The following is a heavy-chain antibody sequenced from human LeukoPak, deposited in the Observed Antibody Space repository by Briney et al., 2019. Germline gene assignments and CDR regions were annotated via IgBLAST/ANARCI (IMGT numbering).Heavy chain of an antibody. CDR2: INHSGST. D-gene: IGHD6-13*01. CDR3: ARGKASAGNSLWFDP. J-gene: IGHJ5*02. Sequence: GSLRLSCAASGFTFSNAWMSWIRQPPGKGLEWIGEINHSGSTNYNPSLKSRVTISVDTSKNQFSLKLSSVTAADTAVYYCARGKASAGNSLWFDPWGQGTLVTVSS. V-gene: IGHV4-34*01. CDR1: GFTFSNAW.